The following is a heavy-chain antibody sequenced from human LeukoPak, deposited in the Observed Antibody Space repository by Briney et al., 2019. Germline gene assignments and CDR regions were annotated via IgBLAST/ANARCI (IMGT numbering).Heavy chain of an antibody. CDR3: ARVQQYDKFDY. Sequence: GGSLRLSCAASGFTFDDYDLNWVRQAPGKGLEWVSGISWNGRNTAYAESLRGRFTISRDNAKNSLYLQMNSLRAEDTAFYYCARVQQYDKFDYWGQGTLVTVSS. V-gene: IGHV3-20*04. CDR1: GFTFDDYD. CDR2: ISWNGRNT. J-gene: IGHJ4*02. D-gene: IGHD3-22*01.